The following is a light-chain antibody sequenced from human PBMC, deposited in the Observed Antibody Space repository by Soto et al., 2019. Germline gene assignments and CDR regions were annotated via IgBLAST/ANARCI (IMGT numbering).Light chain of an antibody. J-gene: IGKJ1*01. CDR2: AAS. Sequence: DIANTQDRKSLAAAVRVGVGVTCRASQSISSYLNWYQQKPGKAPKLLIYAASSLQSGVPSRFSGSGSGTDFTLTISSLQPEDFATYYCQQSYSTSWTFGQGTKVDIK. CDR1: QSISSY. V-gene: IGKV1-39*01. CDR3: QQSYSTSWT.